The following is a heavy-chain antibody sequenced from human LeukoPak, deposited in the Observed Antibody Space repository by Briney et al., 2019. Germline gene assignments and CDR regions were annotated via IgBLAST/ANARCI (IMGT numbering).Heavy chain of an antibody. Sequence: GGSLRLSCAASGFTVSSNYMSWVRQAPGEGLEWVSVIYSGGSTYYADSVNGRFAISRDNSKNTLYLQMNSLRAEETAVYYWAREKTGAGLDYWGQGTLVTVSS. V-gene: IGHV3-66*02. CDR2: IYSGGST. CDR3: AREKTGAGLDY. CDR1: GFTVSSNY. J-gene: IGHJ4*02.